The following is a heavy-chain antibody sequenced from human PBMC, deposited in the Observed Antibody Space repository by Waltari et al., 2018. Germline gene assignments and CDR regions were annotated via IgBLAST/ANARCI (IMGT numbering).Heavy chain of an antibody. CDR2: IYRGGDK. CDR1: GLTVRLNF. Sequence: EVHLVESGGGLVQPGGSLRLSCTASGLTVRLNFMTWGHRAPGKGLEYFSVIYRGGDKYYADSVKDRFTISSDSSKNTLYLQRNSLTAGDTAVYYCAGRLNSFHYFDYWGQGTLVTVSS. V-gene: IGHV3-66*01. D-gene: IGHD2-21*01. CDR3: AGRLNSFHYFDY. J-gene: IGHJ4*02.